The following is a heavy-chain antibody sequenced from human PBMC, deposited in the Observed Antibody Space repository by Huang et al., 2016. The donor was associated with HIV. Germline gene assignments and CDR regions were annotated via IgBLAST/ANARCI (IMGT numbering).Heavy chain of an antibody. CDR1: GYTFTNSW. CDR2: IYPCYSDL. V-gene: IGHV5-51*03. CDR3: ARGATLTGNTNFFDV. D-gene: IGHD3-9*01. J-gene: IGHJ3*01. Sequence: EVQLVQSGAEVKKPGESLKISCKGSGYTFTNSWIGWVRQMPGKGLEGIGLIYPCYSDLRYSPSFQGQVTISADKSISTAYLLWSTLEASDTAMYYCARGATLTGNTNFFDVWGQGTMVSVSS.